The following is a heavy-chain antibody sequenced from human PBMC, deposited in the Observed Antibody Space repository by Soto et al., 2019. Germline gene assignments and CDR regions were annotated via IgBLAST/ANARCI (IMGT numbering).Heavy chain of an antibody. Sequence: SETLSLTCTVSGGSISRGGYYWRWIRQHPGKGLEWIGYIYYSGSTYYNPSLKSRVTISVDTSKNQFSLKLSSVTAADTAVYYCAREGDGTAFDIWGQGTMVTVSS. D-gene: IGHD2-15*01. V-gene: IGHV4-31*03. J-gene: IGHJ3*02. CDR3: AREGDGTAFDI. CDR2: IYYSGST. CDR1: GGSISRGGYY.